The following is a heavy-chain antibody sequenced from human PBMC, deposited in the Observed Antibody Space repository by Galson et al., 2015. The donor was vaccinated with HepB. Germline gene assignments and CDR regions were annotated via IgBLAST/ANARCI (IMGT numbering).Heavy chain of an antibody. D-gene: IGHD3-22*01. CDR1: GYTFTSYG. J-gene: IGHJ5*02. CDR3: ARALDYYDSSGYFLNWFDP. CDR2: ISAYNGNT. Sequence: SVKVSCKASGYTFTSYGISWVRQAPGQGLEWMGWISAYNGNTNYAQKLQGRVTMTTDTSTSTAYMELRSLRSDDTAVYYCARALDYYDSSGYFLNWFDPWGQGTLVTVSS. V-gene: IGHV1-18*01.